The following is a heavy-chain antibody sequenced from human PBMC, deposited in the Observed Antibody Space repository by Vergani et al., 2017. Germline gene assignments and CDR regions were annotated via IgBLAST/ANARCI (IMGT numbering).Heavy chain of an antibody. Sequence: EVQLLESGGSLKQPGGSVRLSCAASGFTFSTYAMQWVRQAPGKGLEWVSALTGGGGSTYYADSFKGRFIISRDNSRDTLYLQMNSLRPEDTATYYCVKDAGSYENFFDSWGQETLVTVSS. D-gene: IGHD1-26*01. CDR3: VKDAGSYENFFDS. V-gene: IGHV3-23*01. CDR1: GFTFSTYA. CDR2: LTGGGGST. J-gene: IGHJ4*02.